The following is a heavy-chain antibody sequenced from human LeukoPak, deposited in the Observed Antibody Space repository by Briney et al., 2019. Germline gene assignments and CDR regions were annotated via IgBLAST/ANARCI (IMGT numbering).Heavy chain of an antibody. CDR1: GFTFDDYA. CDR2: LSWNSGSK. Sequence: GGSLRLSCAASGFTFDDYAMHWVRQAPGKGLEWVSGLSWNSGSKAYADSVKGRFTNSRDNAKNSLYLQMNSLRAEDTAVYYCARDAGNSSGWYGLWRSDYYMDVWGKGTTVTVSS. CDR3: ARDAGNSSGWYGLWRSDYYMDV. D-gene: IGHD6-19*01. V-gene: IGHV3-9*01. J-gene: IGHJ6*03.